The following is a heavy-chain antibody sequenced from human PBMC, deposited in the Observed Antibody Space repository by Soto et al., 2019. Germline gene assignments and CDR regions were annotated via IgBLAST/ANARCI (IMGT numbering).Heavy chain of an antibody. V-gene: IGHV4-59*08. CDR2: IYYSGST. CDR3: ARLGDYVDY. CDR1: GGSISSYY. D-gene: IGHD2-15*01. Sequence: PSETLSLTCTVSGGSISSYYWSWIRQPPGKGLEWIGYIYYSGSTNYNPSLKSRVTISVDTFKNQFSLKLSSVTAADTAVYYCARLGDYVDYWGQGTLVTVSS. J-gene: IGHJ4*02.